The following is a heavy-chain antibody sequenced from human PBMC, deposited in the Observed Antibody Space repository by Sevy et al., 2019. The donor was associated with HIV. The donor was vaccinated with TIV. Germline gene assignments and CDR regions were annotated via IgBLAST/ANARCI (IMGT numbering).Heavy chain of an antibody. Sequence: SETLSLTCTVSGYSITSGYYWGWVRQPPGKGLEYIATIYHRGSTYYNPSLKSRVTISIDTSKNQFSLKLRSVTAADTAVYYCARWQLSRIVGESSDNFDVWGQGTMVTVSS. J-gene: IGHJ3*01. V-gene: IGHV4-38-2*02. CDR3: ARWQLSRIVGESSDNFDV. D-gene: IGHD1-26*01. CDR1: GYSITSGYY. CDR2: IYHRGST.